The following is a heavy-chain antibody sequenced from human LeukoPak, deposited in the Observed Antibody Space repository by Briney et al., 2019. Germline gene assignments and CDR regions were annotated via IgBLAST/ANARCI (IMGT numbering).Heavy chain of an antibody. Sequence: PGGSLRLSCVLSGFTFSSYAMSWVRQAPGKGLEWVSAISGSGGSTYYADSVKGRFTISRDNSKNTLYLQMNSLRAEDTAVYYCAKDQMATYPNDAFDIWGQGTMVTVSS. D-gene: IGHD5-24*01. J-gene: IGHJ3*02. V-gene: IGHV3-23*01. CDR3: AKDQMATYPNDAFDI. CDR1: GFTFSSYA. CDR2: ISGSGGST.